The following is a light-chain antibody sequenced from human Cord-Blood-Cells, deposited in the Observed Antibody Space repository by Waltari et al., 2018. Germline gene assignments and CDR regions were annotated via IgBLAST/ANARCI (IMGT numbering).Light chain of an antibody. Sequence: QSALTQPASVSGSPGQSITISCTGTSSDVGGYNYVSWYQQHPGKAPKLMIYDVSKRPSGVSKRFYGSKSGNTASLTISGLQAEDVADYYCSSYTSSSTWVFGGGTKLTVL. V-gene: IGLV2-14*01. J-gene: IGLJ3*02. CDR2: DVS. CDR3: SSYTSSSTWV. CDR1: SSDVGGYNY.